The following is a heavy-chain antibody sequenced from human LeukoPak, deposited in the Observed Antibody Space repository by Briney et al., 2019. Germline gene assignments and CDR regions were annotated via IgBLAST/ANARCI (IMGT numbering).Heavy chain of an antibody. CDR3: AKISYDSSGYYYLDY. CDR1: GFTFSSYA. D-gene: IGHD3-22*01. CDR2: ISGSGGST. Sequence: PGGSLRLFCAASGFTFSSYAMSWVRQAPGKGLEWVSAISGSGGSTYYADSVKGRFTISRDNSKNTLYLQMNSLRAEDTAVYYCAKISYDSSGYYYLDYWGQGTLVTVSS. J-gene: IGHJ4*02. V-gene: IGHV3-23*01.